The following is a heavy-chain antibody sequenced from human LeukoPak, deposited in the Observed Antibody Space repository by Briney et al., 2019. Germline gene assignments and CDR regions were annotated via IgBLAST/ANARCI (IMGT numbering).Heavy chain of an antibody. Sequence: ASVKVSCKASGYTFTSYAKHWVRQAPGQRLEWMGWINAGNGNTKYSQKFQGRVTITRDTSASTAYMELSSLRSEDTAVYYCARARYYYDSSVSPSDYWGQGTLVTVSS. J-gene: IGHJ4*02. CDR1: GYTFTSYA. CDR3: ARARYYYDSSVSPSDY. D-gene: IGHD3-22*01. V-gene: IGHV1-3*01. CDR2: INAGNGNT.